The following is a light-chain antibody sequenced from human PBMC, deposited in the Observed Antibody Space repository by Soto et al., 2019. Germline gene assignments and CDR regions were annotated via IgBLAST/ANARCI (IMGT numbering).Light chain of an antibody. V-gene: IGKV3-20*01. CDR2: NAF. Sequence: EIVLTQSPGTLSLSPGERATLSCRASQSVRDSRLAWYQQKPGQGPRLLIYNAFSRVTGIPDRFGGSGSGTDFTLTISRLEPEDFAVYYCQQYGVSPMYTFGQGTKLEVK. CDR3: QQYGVSPMYT. CDR1: QSVRDSR. J-gene: IGKJ2*01.